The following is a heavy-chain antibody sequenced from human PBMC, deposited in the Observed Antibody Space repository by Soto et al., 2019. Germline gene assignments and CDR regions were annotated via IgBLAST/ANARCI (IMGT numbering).Heavy chain of an antibody. V-gene: IGHV1-3*05. Sequence: QVQLVQSGAEEKKPGASVKVSCKASGYTFTSYAMHWVRQAPGQRLEWMGWINAGNGNTKYSQKFQGRVTITRDTSASTAYMALSSLRSEDTAVYYCARGPVGGWFDPWGQGTLVTVSS. D-gene: IGHD3-3*01. CDR3: ARGPVGGWFDP. J-gene: IGHJ5*02. CDR1: GYTFTSYA. CDR2: INAGNGNT.